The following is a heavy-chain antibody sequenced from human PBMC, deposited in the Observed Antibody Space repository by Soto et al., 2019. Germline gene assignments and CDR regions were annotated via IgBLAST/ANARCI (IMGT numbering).Heavy chain of an antibody. V-gene: IGHV3-7*01. D-gene: IGHD3-3*01. CDR2: IKQDGSEK. CDR3: ARVTAAYDSWSGYYLNSYYYYGMDV. J-gene: IGHJ6*04. CDR1: GFTFSSYW. Sequence: PGGSLRLSCAASGFTFSSYWMSWVRQAPGKGLEWVANIKQDGSEKYYVDSVKGRFTISRDNAKNSLYLQMHSLRAEDTAVYYCARVTAAYDSWSGYYLNSYYYYGMDVWDRQPTVAVSS.